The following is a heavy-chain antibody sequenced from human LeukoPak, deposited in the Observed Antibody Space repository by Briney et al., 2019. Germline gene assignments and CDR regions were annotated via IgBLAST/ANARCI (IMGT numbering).Heavy chain of an antibody. CDR3: TRQRRAYSYGYDY. Sequence: PGVPLKLSCAASGFTFSGSAMHGVRQASGKGLEGVGRIRRKANSNATAYAASVKGRFTISRDDSKNTAYLQMNSLKTEDTAVYYCTRQRRAYSYGYDYWGQGTPVTVSS. CDR1: GFTFSGSA. V-gene: IGHV3-73*01. D-gene: IGHD5-18*01. CDR2: IRRKANSNAT. J-gene: IGHJ4*02.